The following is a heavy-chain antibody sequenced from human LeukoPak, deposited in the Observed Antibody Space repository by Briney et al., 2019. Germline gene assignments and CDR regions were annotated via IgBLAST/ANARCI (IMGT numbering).Heavy chain of an antibody. Sequence: SQTLSLTCTVSGGSISSGGYYLSWIRQHPGKGLEWIVYIYYSGSTYYNPSLKSRVTISVDTSKNQFSLKLSPVTAADTAVYYCARSAPYYDFWSGYPRDTNWFDPWGQGTLVTVSS. D-gene: IGHD3-3*01. CDR1: GGSISSGGYY. CDR3: ARSAPYYDFWSGYPRDTNWFDP. CDR2: IYYSGST. J-gene: IGHJ5*02. V-gene: IGHV4-31*03.